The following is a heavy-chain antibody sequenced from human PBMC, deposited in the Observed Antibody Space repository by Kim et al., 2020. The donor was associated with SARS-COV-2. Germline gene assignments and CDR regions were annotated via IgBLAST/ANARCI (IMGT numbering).Heavy chain of an antibody. D-gene: IGHD1-26*01. CDR3: AKESVGAPSYAFDI. V-gene: IGHV3-23*01. J-gene: IGHJ3*02. Sequence: ADSVKGRFTISRDNSKNTLYLQMNSLRAEDTAVYYCAKESVGAPSYAFDIWGQGTMVTVSS.